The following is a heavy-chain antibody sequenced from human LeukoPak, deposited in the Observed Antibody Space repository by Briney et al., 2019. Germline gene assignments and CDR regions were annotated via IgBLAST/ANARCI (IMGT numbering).Heavy chain of an antibody. CDR1: GGTFSSYA. J-gene: IGHJ3*02. CDR2: IIPIFGTA. V-gene: IGHV1-69*05. D-gene: IGHD6-13*01. Sequence: ASVKVSCKASGGTFSSYAISWVRQAPGQGLEWMGGIIPIFGTANYAQKFQGRVTITTDESTSTAYMELSSLRSEDTAVYYCARFLIAAADTGAFDIWGQGTMVTVSS. CDR3: ARFLIAAADTGAFDI.